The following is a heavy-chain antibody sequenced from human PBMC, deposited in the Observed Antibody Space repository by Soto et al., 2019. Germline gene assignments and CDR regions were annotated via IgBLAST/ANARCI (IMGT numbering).Heavy chain of an antibody. CDR1: GGTFSSYA. D-gene: IGHD3-10*01. V-gene: IGHV1-69*06. Sequence: QVQLVQSGAEVKKPGSSVKVSCKASGGTFSSYAISWVRQAPGQGLEWMGGIIPIFGTANYAQKFQGRVTITADKTTSTDHIELSSLRSEDTAGYYCARAHLVGELLRATYDYWGQGTLVTVSS. CDR3: ARAHLVGELLRATYDY. CDR2: IIPIFGTA. J-gene: IGHJ4*02.